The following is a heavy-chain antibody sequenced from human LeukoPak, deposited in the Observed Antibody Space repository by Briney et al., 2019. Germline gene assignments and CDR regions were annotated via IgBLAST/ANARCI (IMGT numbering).Heavy chain of an antibody. D-gene: IGHD3-3*01. CDR2: IIPILGIA. CDR1: GGTFSSYT. J-gene: IGHJ5*02. Sequence: SVKVSCKASGGTFSSYTISWVRQAPGQGLEWMGRIIPILGIANYAQKFQGRVTITAGKSTSTAYMELSSLRSEDTAVYYCARSPYYDFWSGSHNWFDPWGQGTLVTVSS. V-gene: IGHV1-69*02. CDR3: ARSPYYDFWSGSHNWFDP.